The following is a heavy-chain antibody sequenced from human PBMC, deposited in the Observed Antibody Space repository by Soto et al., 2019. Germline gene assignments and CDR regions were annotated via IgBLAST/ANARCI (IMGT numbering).Heavy chain of an antibody. Sequence: SETLSLTCAVYGGSFSGYYWSWIRQPPGKXLEWIGEINHSGSTNYNPSLKSRVTISVDTSKNQFSLKLSSVTAADTAVYYCASSLEYDFWSGYWVSYYYGMDVWGQGTTVTVSS. D-gene: IGHD3-3*01. CDR3: ASSLEYDFWSGYWVSYYYGMDV. V-gene: IGHV4-34*01. CDR1: GGSFSGYY. J-gene: IGHJ6*02. CDR2: INHSGST.